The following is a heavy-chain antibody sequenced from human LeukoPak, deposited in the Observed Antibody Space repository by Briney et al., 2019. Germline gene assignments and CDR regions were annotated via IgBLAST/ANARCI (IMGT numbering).Heavy chain of an antibody. CDR1: GFTFSSYA. CDR3: AINWGSPRLFDY. D-gene: IGHD7-27*01. Sequence: PGGSLRLSCAASGFTFSSYAMHWVRQAPGKGLEYVSAISSNGGSTYYANSVKGRFTISRDNSKNTLYLQMNSLRAEDTAVYYCAINWGSPRLFDYWSQGTLVTVSS. J-gene: IGHJ4*02. CDR2: ISSNGGST. V-gene: IGHV3-64*01.